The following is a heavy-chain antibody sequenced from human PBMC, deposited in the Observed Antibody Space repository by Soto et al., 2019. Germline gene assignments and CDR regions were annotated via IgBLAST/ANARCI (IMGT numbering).Heavy chain of an antibody. V-gene: IGHV3-7*01. J-gene: IGHJ3*02. Sequence: EVQLVESGGGLVQPGGSLRLSCAASGFTFSSYWMSWVRQAPGKGLEWVANIKQDGSEKYYVDSVKGRFTISRDNAKNSLYLQMNSLRAEDTAVYYCVRRIIAVAGYDAFDIWGQGTMVTASS. CDR2: IKQDGSEK. CDR1: GFTFSSYW. CDR3: VRRIIAVAGYDAFDI. D-gene: IGHD6-19*01.